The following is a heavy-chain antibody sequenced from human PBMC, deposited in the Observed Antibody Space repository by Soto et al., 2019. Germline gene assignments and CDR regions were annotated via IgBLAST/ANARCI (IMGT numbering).Heavy chain of an antibody. CDR3: ARQIYDSDTGPNFQYYFDS. D-gene: IGHD3-22*01. CDR1: GYSFAGYW. J-gene: IGHJ4*02. CDR2: IDPSDSQT. V-gene: IGHV5-10-1*01. Sequence: GESLKISCNGSGYSFAGYWITWVRQKPGKGLEWMGRIDPSDSQTYYSPSFRGHVTISVTKSVTTVFLQWSSLRASDTAMYYCARQIYDSDTGPNFQYYFDSWGQGTPVTVSS.